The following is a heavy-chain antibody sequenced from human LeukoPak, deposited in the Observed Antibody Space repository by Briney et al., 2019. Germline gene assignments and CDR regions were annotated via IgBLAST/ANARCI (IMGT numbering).Heavy chain of an antibody. D-gene: IGHD6-6*01. CDR3: ARSSRLTFDY. J-gene: IGHJ4*02. CDR1: GFTFSRHA. Sequence: GRSLRLSCVASGFTFSRHAMHWVRQAPGKGLEWVAVISYDGSNKYYADSVKGRFTFSRDNSKNTLYLQMNSLRAEDTAVYYCARSSRLTFDYWGQGTLVTVSS. CDR2: ISYDGSNK. V-gene: IGHV3-30*04.